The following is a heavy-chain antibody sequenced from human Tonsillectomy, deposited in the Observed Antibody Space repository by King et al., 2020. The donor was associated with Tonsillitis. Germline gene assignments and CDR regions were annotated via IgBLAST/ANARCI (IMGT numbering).Heavy chain of an antibody. CDR2: IYSGGST. Sequence: VQLVESGGGLVQPGGSLRLSCAASGFTVSSNYMSWVRQAPGKGLEWVSVIYSGGSTYYADSVKGRFTISRHNSKNTLYLQMNNLRAEDTAVYYCARDTIRAFDIWGQGTMVTVSS. V-gene: IGHV3-53*04. CDR3: ARDTIRAFDI. J-gene: IGHJ3*02. CDR1: GFTVSSNY. D-gene: IGHD5-24*01.